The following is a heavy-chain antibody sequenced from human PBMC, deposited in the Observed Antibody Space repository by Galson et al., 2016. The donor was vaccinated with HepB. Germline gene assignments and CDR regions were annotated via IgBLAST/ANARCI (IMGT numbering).Heavy chain of an antibody. CDR3: ARMSQNSSWGRFDP. Sequence: PALVKPTQTLTLTCTLSGFSVSTNGVRVSWIRQAPGKALEWLARIDWDDDKFYSTSLKSRLTISKDTAKNQVVLTMTNMDPVDTATYYCARMSQNSSWGRFDPWGQGTLVTVSS. V-gene: IGHV2-70*04. CDR1: GFSVSTNGVR. CDR2: IDWDDDK. D-gene: IGHD2-2*01. J-gene: IGHJ5*02.